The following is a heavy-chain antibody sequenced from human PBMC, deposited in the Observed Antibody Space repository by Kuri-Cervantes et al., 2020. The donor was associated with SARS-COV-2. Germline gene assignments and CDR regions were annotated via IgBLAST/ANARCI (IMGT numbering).Heavy chain of an antibody. CDR3: VRSVDRSVDY. CDR1: GFTFKTYW. D-gene: IGHD6-6*01. J-gene: IGHJ4*02. CDR2: INADGSSK. Sequence: ETLSLTCAASGFTFKTYWMSWVRQVPGKGLEWVATINADGSSKMYVTSVKGRFTISRDNTKNSLYLEMDSLRAEDTAEYYCVRSVDRSVDYWGQGNVVTVSS. V-gene: IGHV3-7*01.